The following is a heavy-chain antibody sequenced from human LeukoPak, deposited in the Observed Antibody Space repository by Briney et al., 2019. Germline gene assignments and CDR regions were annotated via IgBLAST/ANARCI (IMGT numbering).Heavy chain of an antibody. CDR2: ISYDGSNK. J-gene: IGHJ4*02. V-gene: IGHV3-30*18. D-gene: IGHD6-19*01. Sequence: GGSLRLSCAASGFTFSSYTINWVRQAPGKGLEWVAVISYDGSNKYYADSVKGRFTISRDNSKNTLYLQMNSLRAEDTAVYYCAKIRVAVDNFDYWGQGTLVTVSS. CDR3: AKIRVAVDNFDY. CDR1: GFTFSSYT.